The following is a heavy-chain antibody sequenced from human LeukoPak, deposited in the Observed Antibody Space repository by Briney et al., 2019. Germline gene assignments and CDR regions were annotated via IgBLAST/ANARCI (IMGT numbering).Heavy chain of an antibody. D-gene: IGHD5-24*01. CDR1: GGTFSSYA. J-gene: IGHJ3*02. V-gene: IGHV1-69*13. CDR2: IIPIFGTA. Sequence: ASVKVSCKASGGTFSSYAISWVRQAPGQGLEWMGGIIPIFGTANYAQKFQGRVTITADESTSTAYMELSSLRSEDTAVYYCARDLRDGYLDAFDIWGQGTMVTVSS. CDR3: ARDLRDGYLDAFDI.